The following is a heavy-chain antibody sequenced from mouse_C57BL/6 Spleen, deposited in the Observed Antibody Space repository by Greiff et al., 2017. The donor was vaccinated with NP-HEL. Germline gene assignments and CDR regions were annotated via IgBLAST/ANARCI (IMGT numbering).Heavy chain of an antibody. CDR2: IHPNSGST. J-gene: IGHJ4*01. CDR3: ARAYDYDDYAMDY. CDR1: GYTFTSYW. V-gene: IGHV1-64*01. Sequence: VKLQQPGAELVKPGASVKLSCKASGYTFTSYWMHWVKQRPGQGLEWIGMIHPNSGSTNYNEKFKSKATLTVDKSSSTAYMQLSSLTSEDSAVYYCARAYDYDDYAMDYWGQGTSVTVSS. D-gene: IGHD2-4*01.